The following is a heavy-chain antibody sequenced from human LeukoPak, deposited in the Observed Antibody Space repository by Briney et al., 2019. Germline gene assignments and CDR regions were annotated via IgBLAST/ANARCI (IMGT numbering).Heavy chain of an antibody. CDR2: ISSFSSTI. CDR3: ARSPNYKGYFDY. CDR1: GFTFSSYE. D-gene: IGHD3-10*01. V-gene: IGHV3-48*03. J-gene: IGHJ4*02. Sequence: PGGTQRLSCAASGFTFSSYEMNWVRQAPGKGLEWLSYISSFSSTIYYADSVMGRFTISRDNAKNSLYLQMNSLRAEDTAVYYCARSPNYKGYFDYWGQGTLVTVSS.